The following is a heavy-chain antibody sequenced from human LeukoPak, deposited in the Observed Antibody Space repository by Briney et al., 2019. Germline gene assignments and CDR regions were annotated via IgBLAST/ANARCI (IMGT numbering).Heavy chain of an antibody. Sequence: KPSETLSLTCSVYGGSFNGYYWSWIRQPPGKGLEWIGEINHSGTTNYNPSLKSRVTMSLDTSKNQFSLRLNSVTAADTAVNYCARVPLRFLEPFDYWGQGTLVTVSS. CDR3: ARVPLRFLEPFDY. CDR2: INHSGTT. V-gene: IGHV4-34*01. CDR1: GGSFNGYY. J-gene: IGHJ4*02. D-gene: IGHD3-3*01.